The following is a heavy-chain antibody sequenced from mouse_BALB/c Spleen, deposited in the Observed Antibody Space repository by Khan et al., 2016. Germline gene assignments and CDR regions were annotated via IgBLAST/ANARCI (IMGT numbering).Heavy chain of an antibody. CDR3: ARRDYYGLFDY. Sequence: EVKLEVSGPGLVKPSQSLSLTCTVTGYSITSDYAWNWIRQFPGNKLEWMGYISYSGSTSYNPSLKSRISITRDTSKNQFFLQLNSVTTEDTATYYCARRDYYGLFDYWGQGTTLAVSS. CDR2: ISYSGST. D-gene: IGHD1-1*01. V-gene: IGHV3-2*02. CDR1: GYSITSDYA. J-gene: IGHJ2*01.